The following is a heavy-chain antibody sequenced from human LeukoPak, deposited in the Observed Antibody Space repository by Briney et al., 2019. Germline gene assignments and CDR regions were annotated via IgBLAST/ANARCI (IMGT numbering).Heavy chain of an antibody. J-gene: IGHJ3*02. D-gene: IGHD3-22*01. Sequence: GGSLRLSCAASGFTVSSNYMSWVRQAPGKGLEWVSVIYSGGSTYYADSVKGRFTISRDNSKNTLYLQMNSLRAEDTAVYYCAKGRARNTMIVVVITDDAFDIWGQGTMVTVSS. CDR1: GFTVSSNY. CDR3: AKGRARNTMIVVVITDDAFDI. CDR2: IYSGGST. V-gene: IGHV3-53*01.